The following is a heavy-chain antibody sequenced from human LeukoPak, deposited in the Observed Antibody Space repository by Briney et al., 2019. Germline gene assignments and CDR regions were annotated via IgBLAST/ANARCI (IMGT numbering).Heavy chain of an antibody. J-gene: IGHJ5*02. D-gene: IGHD1-1*01. Sequence: GASVKVSCKASGYTFSTYAISWLRQAPGQGLEWMGWISSYNGNTNYAQNLQGRVTMTTDTSTTTAYMELRNLRSDDTALYYCGDWSEGGVDPWGQGTLVTVSS. CDR2: ISSYNGNT. CDR1: GYTFSTYA. V-gene: IGHV1-18*01. CDR3: GDWSEGGVDP.